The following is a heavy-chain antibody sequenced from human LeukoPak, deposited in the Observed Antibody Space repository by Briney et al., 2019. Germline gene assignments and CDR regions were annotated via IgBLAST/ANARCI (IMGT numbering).Heavy chain of an antibody. D-gene: IGHD6-13*01. CDR1: GFTFSSYS. Sequence: PGGSLRLSCAASGFTFSSYSMNWVRQAPGKGLEWVSYISSSSSTIYYADSVKGRFTISRDNAKNSLYLQMNSLRVEDTAVYYCAREPNGYNSSPFDFWGQGTLVTVSS. CDR2: ISSSSSTI. V-gene: IGHV3-48*04. CDR3: AREPNGYNSSPFDF. J-gene: IGHJ4*02.